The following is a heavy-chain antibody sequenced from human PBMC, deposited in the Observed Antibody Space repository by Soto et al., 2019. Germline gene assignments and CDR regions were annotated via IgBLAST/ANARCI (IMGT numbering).Heavy chain of an antibody. D-gene: IGHD6-19*01. CDR2: ISSSSSYI. Sequence: PGGSLRLSCAASGFTFSSYSMNWVRQAPGKGLEWVSSISSSSSYIYYADSVKGRFTISRDNAKNSLYLQMNSLRAEDTAVYYCARALGWLVHDAFDIWGQGTMVTVS. CDR1: GFTFSSYS. CDR3: ARALGWLVHDAFDI. V-gene: IGHV3-21*01. J-gene: IGHJ3*02.